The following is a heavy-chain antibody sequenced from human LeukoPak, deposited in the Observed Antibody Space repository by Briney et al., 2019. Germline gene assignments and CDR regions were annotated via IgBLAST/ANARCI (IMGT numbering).Heavy chain of an antibody. CDR3: ASIPRFVVVVAATTEGPDLYY. CDR2: FDPEDRET. Sequence: ASVKVSCKVSGYTLTELPIHWVRQAPGKGLESMARFDPEDRETIYAQKFQGRVTMTEDTSTDTAYMELSSLRSEDTAVYYCASIPRFVVVVAATTEGPDLYYWGQGTLVTVSS. J-gene: IGHJ4*02. D-gene: IGHD2-15*01. V-gene: IGHV1-24*01. CDR1: GYTLTELP.